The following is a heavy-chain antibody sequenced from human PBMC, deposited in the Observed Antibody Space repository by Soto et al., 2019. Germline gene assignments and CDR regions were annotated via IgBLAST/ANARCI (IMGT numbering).Heavy chain of an antibody. CDR1: GFTFTSSA. CDR2: IVVGSGNT. D-gene: IGHD5-18*01. Sequence: VASVKVSCKASGFTFTSSAVQWVRQARGQRLEWIGWIVVGSGNTNYAQKFQERVTITRDMSTSTAYMELSSLRSEDTAVYYCAADRVTENRKAYYYYGMDVWGQGTTVTVSS. CDR3: AADRVTENRKAYYYYGMDV. V-gene: IGHV1-58*01. J-gene: IGHJ6*02.